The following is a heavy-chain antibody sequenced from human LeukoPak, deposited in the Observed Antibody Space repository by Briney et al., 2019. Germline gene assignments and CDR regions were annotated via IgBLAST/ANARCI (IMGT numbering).Heavy chain of an antibody. CDR2: IYHSGST. Sequence: SETLSLTCTVSGGSISSSSYYWGWIRQPPGKGLEWIGSIYHSGSTYYNPSLKSRVTISVDRSKNQFSLKLSSVTAADTAVYYCARDSCTNGVCYGLFYYWGQGTLVTVSS. CDR3: ARDSCTNGVCYGLFYY. CDR1: GGSISSSSYY. V-gene: IGHV4-39*07. D-gene: IGHD2-8*01. J-gene: IGHJ4*02.